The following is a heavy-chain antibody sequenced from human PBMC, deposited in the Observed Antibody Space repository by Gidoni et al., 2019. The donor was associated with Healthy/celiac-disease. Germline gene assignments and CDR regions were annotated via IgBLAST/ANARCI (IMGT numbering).Heavy chain of an antibody. V-gene: IGHV1-46*03. D-gene: IGHD3-22*01. CDR2: INPSGGST. CDR3: ARTRSYYYDSSGPFDY. J-gene: IGHJ4*02. CDR1: GYTFTSYY. Sequence: QVQLEQSGAEVKKPGASVKVSCKASGYTFTSYYMHWVRQAPGQGLEWMGIINPSGGSTSYAQKFQGRVTMTRDTSTSTVYMELSSLRSEDTAVYYCARTRSYYYDSSGPFDYWDQGTLVTVSS.